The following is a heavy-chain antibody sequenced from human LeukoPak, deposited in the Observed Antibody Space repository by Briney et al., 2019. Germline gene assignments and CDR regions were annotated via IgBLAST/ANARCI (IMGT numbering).Heavy chain of an antibody. D-gene: IGHD3-22*01. CDR1: GYIFTSYW. CDR3: ARGGPESYYYDSSGSYNWFDP. Sequence: GESLNISCKGSGYIFTSYWIGWVRQMPGEGLEGVWIIYPDDSDTRYNPSFQGQVTISADKSISTAYLQWSSLKASDTAMYYCARGGPESYYYDSSGSYNWFDPWGQGTLVTVSS. V-gene: IGHV5-51*01. J-gene: IGHJ5*02. CDR2: IYPDDSDT.